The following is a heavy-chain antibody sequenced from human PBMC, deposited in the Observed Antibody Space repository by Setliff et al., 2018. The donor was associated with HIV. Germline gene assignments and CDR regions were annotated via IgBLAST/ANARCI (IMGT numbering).Heavy chain of an antibody. CDR3: ARPGRASYYYYMDV. D-gene: IGHD3-10*01. Sequence: SETLSLTCAVYGGSFSGYYWSWIRQPPGKGLEWIGEINHSGSTNYNPSLRSRVTISVDTSKNQFSLKLSSVTAADTAVYYCARPGRASYYYYMDVWGKGTTVTVSS. V-gene: IGHV4-34*01. CDR2: INHSGST. J-gene: IGHJ6*03. CDR1: GGSFSGYY.